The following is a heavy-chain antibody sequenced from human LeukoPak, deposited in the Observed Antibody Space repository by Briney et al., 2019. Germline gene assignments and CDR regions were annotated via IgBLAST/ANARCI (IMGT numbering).Heavy chain of an antibody. V-gene: IGHV4-34*01. CDR1: GGSFSGYY. CDR3: ARGVGSSWYYYYYMDV. D-gene: IGHD6-13*01. CDR2: INHSGST. Sequence: SETLSLTCAVYGGSFSGYYWSWIRQPPGKGLEWIGEINHSGSTNYNPSLKSRVTISVDTSKNQFSLKLSSVTAADTSVYYCARGVGSSWYYYYYMDVWGKGTTVTVSS. J-gene: IGHJ6*03.